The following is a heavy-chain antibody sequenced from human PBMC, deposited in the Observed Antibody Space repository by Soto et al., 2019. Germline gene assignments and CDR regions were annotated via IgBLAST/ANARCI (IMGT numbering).Heavy chain of an antibody. CDR2: IYYSGST. CDR3: AGPRRGGYGMDV. J-gene: IGHJ6*02. V-gene: IGHV4-39*01. CDR1: GGSISSSSYY. Sequence: PSETLSLTCTVSGGSISSSSYYWGWIRQPPGKGLEWIGSIYYSGSTYYNPSLKSRVTISVDTSKNQFSLKLSSVTAADTAVNYCAGPRRGGYGMDVWGQGTTVTVSS. D-gene: IGHD3-16*01.